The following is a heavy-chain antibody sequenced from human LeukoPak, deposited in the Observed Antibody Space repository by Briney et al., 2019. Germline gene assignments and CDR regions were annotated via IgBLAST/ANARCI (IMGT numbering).Heavy chain of an antibody. CDR3: AKDGYSSSFNWFDP. V-gene: IGHV3-23*01. J-gene: IGHJ5*02. CDR1: GFTFSSYA. Sequence: GGSLRLSCAASGFTFSSYAMSWVRQAPGKGLEWVSGISGSGGSTYYADSVKGRFTISRDNSKNTLYLQMNSLRAEDTAVYYCAKDGYSSSFNWFDPWGQGTLVTVSS. CDR2: ISGSGGST. D-gene: IGHD6-13*01.